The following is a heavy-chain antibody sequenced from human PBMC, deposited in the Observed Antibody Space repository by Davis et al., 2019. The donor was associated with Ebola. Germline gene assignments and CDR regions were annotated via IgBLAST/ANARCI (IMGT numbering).Heavy chain of an antibody. J-gene: IGHJ6*02. CDR2: ISAYNGNT. V-gene: IGHV1-18*04. CDR3: ARGVRYYDSSGYLYYYYGMDV. D-gene: IGHD3-22*01. Sequence: ASVKVSCKASGYTFTSYGISWVRQAPGQGLEWMGWISAYNGNTNYEQKLQGRVTMTTDTSTSTAYMELRSLRSDDTAVYYCARGVRYYDSSGYLYYYYGMDVWGQGTTVTVSS. CDR1: GYTFTSYG.